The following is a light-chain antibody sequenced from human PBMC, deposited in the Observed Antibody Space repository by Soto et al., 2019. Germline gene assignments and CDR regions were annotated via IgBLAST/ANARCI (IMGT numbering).Light chain of an antibody. Sequence: QSALTQPASVSGSPGQSITISCTGTSSDVGAYNYVSWYQQHPGKAPKLFISEVSNRPSGVSNRFSGSKSGNTASLTISGLQAEDEADYYCSSYTSSSTVVFGGGTKLTVL. V-gene: IGLV2-14*01. CDR2: EVS. J-gene: IGLJ2*01. CDR1: SSDVGAYNY. CDR3: SSYTSSSTVV.